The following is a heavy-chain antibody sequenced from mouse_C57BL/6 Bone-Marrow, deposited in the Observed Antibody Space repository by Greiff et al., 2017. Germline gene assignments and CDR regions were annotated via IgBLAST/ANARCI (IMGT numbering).Heavy chain of an antibody. CDR3: ESCAGCSSYDAMDY. J-gene: IGHJ4*01. CDR2: IYPRSGNP. Sequence: VMLVEPGAELVRPGASVKLSCKASGYTFTSYGMRWVKQRTGQGLEWIGEIYPRSGNPYYNEKFKGKATLTADKSSSTAYMELRSLTSEDSAVYFCESCAGCSSYDAMDYWGQGTSVTVSS. CDR1: GYTFTSYG. V-gene: IGHV1-81*01. D-gene: IGHD1-1*01.